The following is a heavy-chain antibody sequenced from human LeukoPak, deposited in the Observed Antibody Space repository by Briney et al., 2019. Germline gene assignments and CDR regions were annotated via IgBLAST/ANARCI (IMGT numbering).Heavy chain of an antibody. CDR2: ISWNSGSI. D-gene: IGHD6-13*01. CDR1: GFTFDDYA. Sequence: GGSLRLSCAASGFTFDDYAMHWVRQAPGKGLEWVSGISWNSGSIGYADSVKGRFTISRDNAKNSLYLQMNSLRAEDMALYYCAKSALGSSWYAVFDYWGQGTLVTVSS. V-gene: IGHV3-9*03. J-gene: IGHJ4*02. CDR3: AKSALGSSWYAVFDY.